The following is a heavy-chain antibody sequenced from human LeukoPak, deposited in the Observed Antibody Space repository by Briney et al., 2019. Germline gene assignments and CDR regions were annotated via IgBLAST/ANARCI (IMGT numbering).Heavy chain of an antibody. J-gene: IGHJ4*02. CDR2: ISYDGSNK. CDR1: GFTFSSYA. D-gene: IGHD1-14*01. V-gene: IGHV3-30-3*01. Sequence: GRSLRLSCAASGFTFSSYAMHWVRQAPGKGLEWVAVISYDGSNKYYADSVKGRFTISRDNSKNTLYLQMNSLRAEDTAVYYCARPASDRKYYFGYWGQGTLVTVSS. CDR3: ARPASDRKYYFGY.